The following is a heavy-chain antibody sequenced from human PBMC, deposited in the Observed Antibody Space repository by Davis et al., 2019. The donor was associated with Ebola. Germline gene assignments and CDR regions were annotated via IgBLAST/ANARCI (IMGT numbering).Heavy chain of an antibody. D-gene: IGHD5-12*01. J-gene: IGHJ3*02. Sequence: GESLKISCEASGYDFTSYWIGWVRQMPGKDLEWMGIIYPGDSETRYSPSFQGQVTFSADKSTSTAYLQWRSRKASDTAMYYCARPRYEYRTGYRGRDGFDMWGQGTMVTVSS. V-gene: IGHV5-51*01. CDR3: ARPRYEYRTGYRGRDGFDM. CDR1: GYDFTSYW. CDR2: IYPGDSET.